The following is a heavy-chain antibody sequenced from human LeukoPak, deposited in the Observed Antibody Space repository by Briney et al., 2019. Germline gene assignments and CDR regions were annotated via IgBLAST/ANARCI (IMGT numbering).Heavy chain of an antibody. D-gene: IGHD4-23*01. CDR3: AKGRRGYGGFDAFDI. CDR2: ISGSGGST. Sequence: GGSLRLSCAASGFTFSSYAMSWVRQAPGKGLEWVSAISGSGGSTYYADSVKGRFTISRDNTKNSLYLQMNSLRAEDMALYYCAKGRRGYGGFDAFDIWGQGTMVTVSS. CDR1: GFTFSSYA. J-gene: IGHJ3*02. V-gene: IGHV3-23*01.